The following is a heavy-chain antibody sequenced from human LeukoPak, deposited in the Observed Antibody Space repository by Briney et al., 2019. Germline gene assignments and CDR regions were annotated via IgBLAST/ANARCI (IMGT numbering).Heavy chain of an antibody. D-gene: IGHD6-19*01. CDR1: GFTFSSYW. Sequence: PGGSLRLSCAASGFTFSSYWMHWVRQAPGKGLVWVSRINGDGSSTSYADSVKGRFTISRDNAKNTLYLQMNSLRAEDTAVYYCARSLSGWYTLWGQGTLVTVSS. CDR2: INGDGSST. J-gene: IGHJ4*02. CDR3: ARSLSGWYTL. V-gene: IGHV3-74*01.